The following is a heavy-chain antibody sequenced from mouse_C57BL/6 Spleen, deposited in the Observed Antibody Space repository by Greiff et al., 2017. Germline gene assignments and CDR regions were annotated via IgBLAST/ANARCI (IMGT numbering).Heavy chain of an antibody. D-gene: IGHD1-1*01. J-gene: IGHJ3*01. Sequence: VQLQQPGAELVRPGSSVKLSCKASGYTFTSYWMDWVKQRPGQGLEWIGNIYPSDSETHYNQKFKGKATLTVDKSSSTAYMQLSSLTSEDSAVYYCARVRGYGSSPAWFAYWGQGTLVTVSA. CDR3: ARVRGYGSSPAWFAY. CDR2: IYPSDSET. CDR1: GYTFTSYW. V-gene: IGHV1-61*01.